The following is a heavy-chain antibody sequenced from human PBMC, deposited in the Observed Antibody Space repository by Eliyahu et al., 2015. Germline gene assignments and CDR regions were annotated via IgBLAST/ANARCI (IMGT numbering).Heavy chain of an antibody. V-gene: IGHV1-2*02. Sequence: QVQLVQSGAEVKKPGASVRVSCKASGYSFTDQFFHWVRQAPGQGLEWMGWINAKRGGTNYAPRFKGRVTMTRDTSISTVYMELSGLTSDDTAVYYCARDMAARDYFDHWGQGTLVTVSS. CDR2: INAKRGGT. D-gene: IGHD6-13*01. CDR3: ARDMAARDYFDH. CDR1: GYSFTDQF. J-gene: IGHJ4*02.